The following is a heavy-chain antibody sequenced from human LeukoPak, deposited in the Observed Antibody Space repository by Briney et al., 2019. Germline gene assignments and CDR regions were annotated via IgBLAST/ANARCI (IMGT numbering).Heavy chain of an antibody. V-gene: IGHV3-13*01. CDR2: ISSGFHT. CDR1: GFTLGSHD. J-gene: IGHJ4*02. Sequence: GGSLRLSCTASGFTLGSHDMHWVRQTTGEGLEWVAAISSGFHTFYAASVEGRFTVSRDYSKNSLYFKMNSLRAGDKDLYYCVREARGYHYTYFDYWGQGTLVTVSS. D-gene: IGHD5-18*01. CDR3: VREARGYHYTYFDY.